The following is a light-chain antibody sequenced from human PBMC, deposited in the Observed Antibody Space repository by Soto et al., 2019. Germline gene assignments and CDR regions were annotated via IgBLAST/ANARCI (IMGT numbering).Light chain of an antibody. V-gene: IGLV2-14*01. J-gene: IGLJ1*01. Sequence: QSALTQPASVSGSPGQSITISCTGTSSDVGGYNYVYWYQQHPGKAPKLIIYEVSNRPSGVSNRFSGSKSGNTASLTISGLQAEDEADYYCNSYTSKSTEVFGTGTKLTVL. CDR1: SSDVGGYNY. CDR3: NSYTSKSTEV. CDR2: EVS.